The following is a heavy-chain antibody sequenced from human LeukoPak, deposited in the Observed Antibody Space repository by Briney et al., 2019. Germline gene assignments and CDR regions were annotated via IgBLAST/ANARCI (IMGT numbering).Heavy chain of an antibody. D-gene: IGHD2-8*02. CDR2: IKSKTIGETT. J-gene: IGHJ4*02. V-gene: IGHV3-15*01. Sequence: SLRRSSAASGFAFSTFSVNSVRKAPGQGLECVGRIKSKTIGETTDYAAPVKGRFTISRDDSKNTLYLHMNALKTEDTALYYCPPLVAFYYWGQGTLISV. CDR1: GFAFSTFS. CDR3: PPLVAFYY.